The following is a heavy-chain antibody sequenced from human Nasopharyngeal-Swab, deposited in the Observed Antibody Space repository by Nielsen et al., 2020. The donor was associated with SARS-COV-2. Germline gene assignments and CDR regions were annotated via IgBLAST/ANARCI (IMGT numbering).Heavy chain of an antibody. CDR2: ISYEVSKK. V-gene: IGHV3-30*18. CDR1: GFSFNNYG. Sequence: GESLKISCTASGFSFNNYGMHWVRQAPGKGLEWVAVISYEVSKKKYAEFVEGRFTISRDYSKNTLFLQMNSLRPEDTAMYYCAKGNSLFWFGQFKNDGFDIWGRGTLVAVYS. J-gene: IGHJ3*02. CDR3: AKGNSLFWFGQFKNDGFDI. D-gene: IGHD3-10*01.